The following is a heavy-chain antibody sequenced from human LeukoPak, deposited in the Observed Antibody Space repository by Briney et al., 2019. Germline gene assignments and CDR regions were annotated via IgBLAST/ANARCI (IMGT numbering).Heavy chain of an antibody. J-gene: IGHJ4*02. CDR1: GFTFDEYA. CDR3: AKDGDYGDYY. CDR2: INTDGSST. V-gene: IGHV3-74*01. Sequence: GGSLRLSCAASGFTFDEYAMHWVRQAPGKGLEWVSRINTDGSSTSYADSVKGRFTISRDNAKNSMYLQMNSLRAEDTAVYYCAKDGDYGDYYWGQGTLVTVSS. D-gene: IGHD4-17*01.